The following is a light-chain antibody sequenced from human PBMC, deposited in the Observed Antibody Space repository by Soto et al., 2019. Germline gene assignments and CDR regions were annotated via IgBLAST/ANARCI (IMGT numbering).Light chain of an antibody. CDR1: SNDVGTYNL. CDR2: EAS. V-gene: IGLV2-23*01. CDR3: CSYGRSVV. J-gene: IGLJ2*01. Sequence: QSALTQPASVSGSPGQSITISCTGISNDVGTYNLVSWYQHHPGKAPKLIIYEASKRPSGVPNRFSGSKSGNTASLTISGLRAEDEADYYCCSYGRSVVFGGGTKLTVL.